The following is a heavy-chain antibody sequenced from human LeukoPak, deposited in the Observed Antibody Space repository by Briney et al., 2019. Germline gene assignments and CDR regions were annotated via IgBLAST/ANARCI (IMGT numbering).Heavy chain of an antibody. J-gene: IGHJ5*02. D-gene: IGHD2-15*01. CDR1: GGSISSGGYY. CDR3: ARAVRPIVVVVALNWFDP. V-gene: IGHV4-31*03. Sequence: SETLSLTCTVSGGSISSGGYYWSWIRQHPGKGLEWIGYIYYSGSTYYNPSLKSRVTMSVDTSKNQFSLKLSSVTAADTAVHYCARAVRPIVVVVALNWFDPWGQGTLVTVSS. CDR2: IYYSGST.